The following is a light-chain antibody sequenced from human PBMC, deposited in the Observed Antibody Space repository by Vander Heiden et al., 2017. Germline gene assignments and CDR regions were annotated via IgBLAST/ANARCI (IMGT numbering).Light chain of an antibody. CDR1: QSIGIY. V-gene: IGKV1-39*01. CDR2: AAS. CDR3: QHCYSPPFT. J-gene: IGKJ4*01. Sequence: DIQMTQSPSSLSASVRDRVTISCRASQSIGIYVNWYQQKSGKAPKLLIYAASSLQSGVPSRFSGSGSGTDFTLTISSLQPEDFATYYCQHCYSPPFTFGGGTKVEIK.